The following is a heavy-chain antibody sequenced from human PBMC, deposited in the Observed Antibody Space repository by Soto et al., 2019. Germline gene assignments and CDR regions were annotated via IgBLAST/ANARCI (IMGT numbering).Heavy chain of an antibody. D-gene: IGHD3-22*01. V-gene: IGHV3-30*03. J-gene: IGHJ4*01. Sequence: QPGGSLRLSCVASGLSFSSYAFHWVRQAPGKGLEWVAIISNDGSNKQYADSVKGRFAISRDDSKNMVYLEMNSLKTEDTGIYYCTTDPYITSIIVRFDYWGHGTLVTSPQ. CDR3: TTDPYITSIIVRFDY. CDR2: ISNDGSNK. CDR1: GLSFSSYA.